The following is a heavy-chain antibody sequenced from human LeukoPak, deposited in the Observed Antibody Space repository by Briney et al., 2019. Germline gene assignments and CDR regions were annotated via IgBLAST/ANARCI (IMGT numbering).Heavy chain of an antibody. D-gene: IGHD3-3*01. CDR2: ISYDGSNK. J-gene: IGHJ4*02. V-gene: IGHV3-30*18. CDR1: GFTFSSYG. CDR3: AKDWSGGWALDY. Sequence: PGGSLRLSCAASGFTFSSYGMHWVRQAPGKGLEWVAVISYDGSNKYYADSVKGRFTISRDNSKNTLYLQMNSLRAEDTAVYYCAKDWSGGWALDYWGREPWSPSPQ.